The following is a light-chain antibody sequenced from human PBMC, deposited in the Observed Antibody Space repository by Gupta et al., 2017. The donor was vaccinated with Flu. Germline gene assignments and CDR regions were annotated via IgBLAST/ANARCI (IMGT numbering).Light chain of an antibody. CDR1: NMGNKN. J-gene: IGLJ3*02. Sequence: SYLMIQPPSVSVAPGQTASLTCGGHNMGNKNVHWYLQKAGQAPVLVIDYNTDRPSGIPERFSGSNYWNTATLTTTSVEDGDEGDDYCQVWHTASDHPGVFGGGTRLTVL. CDR2: YNT. V-gene: IGLV3-21*01. CDR3: QVWHTASDHPGV.